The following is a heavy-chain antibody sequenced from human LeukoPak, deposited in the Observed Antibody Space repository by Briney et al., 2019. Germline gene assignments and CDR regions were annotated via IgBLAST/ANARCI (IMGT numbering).Heavy chain of an antibody. D-gene: IGHD3-10*01. CDR3: AKSSGTDY. J-gene: IGHJ4*02. Sequence: GRSLRLSCAASGFTFNSYGMHWVRQAPGKGLEYVSAISSNGGSTYYADSVKGRFTISRDNSKNTLYLQMNSLRAEDTAVYYCAKSSGTDYWGQGTLVTVSS. CDR2: ISSNGGST. CDR1: GFTFNSYG. V-gene: IGHV3-64*04.